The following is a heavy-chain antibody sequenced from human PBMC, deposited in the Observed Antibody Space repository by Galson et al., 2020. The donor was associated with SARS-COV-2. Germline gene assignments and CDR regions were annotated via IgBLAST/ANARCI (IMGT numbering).Heavy chain of an antibody. CDR1: GRSFSGYY. D-gene: IGHD3-10*02. CDR3: AKRNELVLFGRLCVSSYNYGMDV. J-gene: IGHJ6*02. V-gene: IGHV4-34*01. CDR2: INHSGSS. Sequence: SETLSLTCAVYGRSFSGYYWTWIRQTPGKGLEWIGEINHSGSSNYNPSLKSRVTMSVDTSKNPFSLKLSSVTAADTGVYYCAKRNELVLFGRLCVSSYNYGMDVWGQGTTVNVSS.